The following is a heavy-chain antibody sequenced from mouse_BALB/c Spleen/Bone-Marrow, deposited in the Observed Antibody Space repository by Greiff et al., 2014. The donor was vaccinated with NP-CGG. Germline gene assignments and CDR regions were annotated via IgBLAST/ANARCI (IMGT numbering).Heavy chain of an antibody. J-gene: IGHJ2*01. CDR1: GFTFSDCY. CDR2: ISDGGSYT. CDR3: AREGNYGYFDY. D-gene: IGHD1-1*01. V-gene: IGHV5-4*02. Sequence: VQLKEAGGGFVKPGGALKLSFAASGFTFSDCYMYLVRQTPGKRLGGVATISDGGSYTYYPDSVKGRFTISRDNAKNNLYLQMSSLKSEDTAIYYCAREGNYGYFDYWGQGTTLTVSS.